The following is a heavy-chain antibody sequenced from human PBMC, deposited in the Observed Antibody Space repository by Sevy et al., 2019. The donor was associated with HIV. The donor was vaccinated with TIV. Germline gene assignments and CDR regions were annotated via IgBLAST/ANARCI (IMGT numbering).Heavy chain of an antibody. J-gene: IGHJ4*02. CDR3: ARDSNEYGDYRLSYYFDY. Sequence: GGSLRLSCAASGFTFNSYGMHWVRQAPIKGLEWVASIYYDGNNKYYADSVKGQFTISRDESKNTLYLQMNSLRAEDTAVYYCARDSNEYGDYRLSYYFDYWGQGALVTVSS. CDR1: GFTFNSYG. D-gene: IGHD4-17*01. CDR2: IYYDGNNK. V-gene: IGHV3-33*01.